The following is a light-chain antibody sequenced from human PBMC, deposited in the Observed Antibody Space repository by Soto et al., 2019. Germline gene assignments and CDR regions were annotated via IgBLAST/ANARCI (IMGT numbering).Light chain of an antibody. CDR2: GAY. Sequence: MMMTQSPATLSVSPGERVTLSCRTSHSVNSHVAWYQQKPGQAPRLLLYGAYTRATGIQVRFSGSGFGTEFTLTIRSLQSEDFAVYYCQQYGSSPLTFGEGTKVDIK. CDR1: HSVNSH. CDR3: QQYGSSPLT. V-gene: IGKV3-15*01. J-gene: IGKJ4*01.